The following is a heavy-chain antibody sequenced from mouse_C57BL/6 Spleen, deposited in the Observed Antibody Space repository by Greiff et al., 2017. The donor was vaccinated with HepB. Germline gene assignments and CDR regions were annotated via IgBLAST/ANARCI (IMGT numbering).Heavy chain of an antibody. J-gene: IGHJ2*01. Sequence: VQLQQSGAELVRPGASVKLSCKASGYTFTDYYINWVKQRPGQGLEWIARIYPGSGNTYYNEKFKGKATLTAEKSSSTAYMQLSSLTSEDSAVYFCARDRVLRPFDYWGQGTTLTVSS. CDR3: ARDRVLRPFDY. CDR1: GYTFTDYY. CDR2: IYPGSGNT. D-gene: IGHD1-2*01. V-gene: IGHV1-76*01.